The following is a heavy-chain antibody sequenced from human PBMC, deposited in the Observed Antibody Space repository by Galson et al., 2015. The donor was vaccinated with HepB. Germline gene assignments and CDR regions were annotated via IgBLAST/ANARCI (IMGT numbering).Heavy chain of an antibody. CDR3: ISSYWGAPNY. CDR1: GFTFSNSW. CDR2: INPDGSSA. J-gene: IGHJ4*02. D-gene: IGHD3-10*01. V-gene: IGHV3-74*01. Sequence: SLRLSCAASGFTFSNSWMHWVRQTPGKGLVWVSRINPDGSSATYADSVKGRFTISRDNAKNTLYLQMNSLRAEDTAVYYCISSYWGAPNYWGQGTLVTVSS.